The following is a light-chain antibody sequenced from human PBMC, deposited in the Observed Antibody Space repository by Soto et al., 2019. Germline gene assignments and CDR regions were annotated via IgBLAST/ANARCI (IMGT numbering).Light chain of an antibody. CDR3: QQYNNWPPLT. CDR2: GES. Sequence: EIVMTQSPATLSVSPGERATLSCRASQSVSSNLAWYQQKPGQAHRLLIYGESTRATGIPARFSGSGSGTEFTLTISSLQSEDFAVYYYQQYNNWPPLTLGGGTKVEIK. V-gene: IGKV3-15*01. CDR1: QSVSSN. J-gene: IGKJ4*01.